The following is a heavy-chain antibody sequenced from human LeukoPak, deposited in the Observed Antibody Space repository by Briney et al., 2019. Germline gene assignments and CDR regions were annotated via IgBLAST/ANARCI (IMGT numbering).Heavy chain of an antibody. CDR1: GCSISSSSYY. Sequence: SETLSLTCTVSGCSISSSSYYWGWIRQPPGKGLEWIGSVYYSGITYYNPSLKSRVTISVDTIQHQFSLKLSSVTAANTAVYYCARRYYDSSGYYLRPFDPWGQGTLVTVSS. V-gene: IGHV4-39*01. CDR3: ARRYYDSSGYYLRPFDP. CDR2: VYYSGIT. D-gene: IGHD3-22*01. J-gene: IGHJ5*02.